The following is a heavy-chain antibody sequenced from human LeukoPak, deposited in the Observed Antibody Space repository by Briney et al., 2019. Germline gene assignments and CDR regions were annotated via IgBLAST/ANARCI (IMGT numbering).Heavy chain of an antibody. J-gene: IGHJ4*02. CDR1: GFTFSPYP. V-gene: IGHV3-30*03. Sequence: GGSLRLSCATSGFTFSPYPMHWVRQAPGKGLEWVAVIAYDGGNIFYAPSVRGRFTISRDNSRGTLSLQMNSLKVEDTALYYCVRDPSARFYFDYWGQGTLVTVSS. CDR3: VRDPSARFYFDY. CDR2: IAYDGGNI. D-gene: IGHD6-6*01.